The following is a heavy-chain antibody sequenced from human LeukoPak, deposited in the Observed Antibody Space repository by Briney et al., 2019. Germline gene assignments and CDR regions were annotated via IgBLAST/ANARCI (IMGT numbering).Heavy chain of an antibody. J-gene: IGHJ6*02. Sequence: GGSLRLSCAASGFTFSSYAMSWVRQAPGKGLEWVSDISGSGGSTYYADSVKGRFTISRDNSKNTLYLQMNSLRAEDTAVYYCAKNRGNWHYYYGMDVWGQGTTVTVSS. V-gene: IGHV3-23*01. CDR2: ISGSGGST. CDR3: AKNRGNWHYYYGMDV. CDR1: GFTFSSYA.